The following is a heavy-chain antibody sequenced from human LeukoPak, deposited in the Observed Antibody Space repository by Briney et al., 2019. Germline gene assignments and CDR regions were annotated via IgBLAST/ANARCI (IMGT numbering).Heavy chain of an antibody. CDR1: GFTFSSYA. Sequence: GGSLRLSCAASGFTFSSYAMSWVRQAPGKGLEWVSAISGSGGSTYYADSVKGRFTISRDNSKNTLYLQMNSLRAEDTAVYYCAKANYDFWGGYLNWFDPWGQGTLVTVSS. J-gene: IGHJ5*02. D-gene: IGHD3-3*01. CDR3: AKANYDFWGGYLNWFDP. V-gene: IGHV3-23*01. CDR2: ISGSGGST.